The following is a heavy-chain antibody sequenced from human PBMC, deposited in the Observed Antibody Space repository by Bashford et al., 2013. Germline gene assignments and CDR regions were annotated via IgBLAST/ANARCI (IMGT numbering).Heavy chain of an antibody. D-gene: IGHD3-3*01. J-gene: IGHJ4*02. Sequence: PTLVKPTQTLTLTCTFSGFSLSTSGVGVGWIRQPPGKALEWLALIYWDDDKRYSPSLKSRLTITKDTSKNQVVLTMTNMDPVDTATYYCAHIRASPYDFWSGYYNYFDYWGQGTLVTVSS. CDR2: IYWDDDK. CDR1: GFSLSTSGVG. V-gene: IGHV2-5*02. CDR3: AHIRASPYDFWSGYYNYFDY.